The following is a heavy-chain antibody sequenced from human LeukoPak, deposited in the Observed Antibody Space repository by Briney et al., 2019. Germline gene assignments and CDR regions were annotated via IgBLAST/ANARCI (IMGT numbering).Heavy chain of an antibody. CDR1: GYTFTGYY. J-gene: IGHJ5*02. CDR3: ARPNIAAPSSGFDP. CDR2: IIPILGIA. Sequence: SVKVSCKASGYTFTGYYMHWMRQAPGQGLEWMGRIIPILGIANYAQKFQGRVTITADKSTSTAYMELSSLRSEDTAVYYCARPNIAAPSSGFDPWGQGTLVTVSS. D-gene: IGHD6-13*01. V-gene: IGHV1-69*02.